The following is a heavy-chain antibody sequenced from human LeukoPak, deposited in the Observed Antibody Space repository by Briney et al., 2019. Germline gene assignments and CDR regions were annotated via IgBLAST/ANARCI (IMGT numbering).Heavy chain of an antibody. J-gene: IGHJ3*02. CDR3: ARVSCSGGSCRPYHAFDI. D-gene: IGHD2-15*01. Sequence: GGSLRLSCAASGFTFSSYSMNWVRQAPGKGLEWVSYISSSSSTIYYADSVKGRFTISRDNAKNSLYLQMNSLRAEDTAVYYCARVSCSGGSCRPYHAFDIWGQGTMVTVSS. CDR2: ISSSSSTI. CDR1: GFTFSSYS. V-gene: IGHV3-48*01.